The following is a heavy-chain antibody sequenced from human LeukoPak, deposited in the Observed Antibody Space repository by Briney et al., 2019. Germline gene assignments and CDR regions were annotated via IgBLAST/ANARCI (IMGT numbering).Heavy chain of an antibody. CDR1: GFTFSSYS. D-gene: IGHD2-15*01. V-gene: IGHV3-21*01. J-gene: IGHJ2*01. Sequence: GGSLRLSCAASGFTFSSYSMNWVRQAPWKGLEWVSSISSSSSYIYYADSVKGRFTISRDNAKNSLYLQMNSLRAEDTAVYYCARVGICRGGSCYRNTDWYFDLWGRGTLVTVSS. CDR2: ISSSSSYI. CDR3: ARVGICRGGSCYRNTDWYFDL.